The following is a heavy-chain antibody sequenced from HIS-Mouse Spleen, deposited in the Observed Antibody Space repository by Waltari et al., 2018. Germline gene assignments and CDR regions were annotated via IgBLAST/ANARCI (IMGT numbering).Heavy chain of an antibody. V-gene: IGHV4-39*01. J-gene: IGHJ3*02. D-gene: IGHD5-12*01. Sequence: QLQLQESGPGLVKPSETLSLTCTVSGGSISSSSYYWGWIRQPPGKGLEWIGSIYYSGRTYYNPSLKSRVTISVDTSKNQFALKLSSVTAADTAVYYCARHAYSGYDYDAFDIWGQGTMVTVSS. CDR2: IYYSGRT. CDR3: ARHAYSGYDYDAFDI. CDR1: GGSISSSSYY.